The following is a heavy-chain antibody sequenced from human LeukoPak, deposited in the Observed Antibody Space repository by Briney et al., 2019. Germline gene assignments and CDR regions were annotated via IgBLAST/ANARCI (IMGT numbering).Heavy chain of an antibody. CDR2: ISSTGGVI. V-gene: IGHV3-48*01. D-gene: IGHD2/OR15-2a*01. Sequence: QPGGSLRLSCAASVFTFCSYSMNWVRGAPGGGLECVSYISSTGGVIYYADSVRGRFTISRDNAKNSLYLQMNSLRPEDTAVYYCARELSLSHWRQGTLVTVTS. CDR1: VFTFCSYS. J-gene: IGHJ4*02. CDR3: ARELSLSH.